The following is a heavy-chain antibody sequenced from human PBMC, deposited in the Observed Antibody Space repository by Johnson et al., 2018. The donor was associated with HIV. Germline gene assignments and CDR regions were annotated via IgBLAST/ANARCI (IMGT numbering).Heavy chain of an antibody. Sequence: QVQLVESGGGVVQPGRSLRLSCAASGFTFSNYGMAWVRQAPGKGLEWVTVISFAGVKKHYADSVKGRFTISRDNSKNTLYLRMNSLRAEETAVYYCASALCTWGAFDIWGQGTMVTVSS. CDR3: ASALCTWGAFDI. V-gene: IGHV3-30*03. D-gene: IGHD2-8*01. CDR1: GFTFSNYG. J-gene: IGHJ3*02. CDR2: ISFAGVKK.